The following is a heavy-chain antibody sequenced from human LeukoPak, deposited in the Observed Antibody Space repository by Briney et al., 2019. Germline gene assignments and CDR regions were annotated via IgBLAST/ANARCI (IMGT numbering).Heavy chain of an antibody. D-gene: IGHD3-22*01. J-gene: IGHJ3*02. CDR1: GGSISSYY. CDR2: IYTSGST. V-gene: IGHV4-4*07. Sequence: SETLSLTCTVSGGSISSYYWSWIRQPAGKGLEWIGRIYTSGSTNYNPSLKSRVTMSVDTSKNQFSLKLSSVTAADTAVYYCARKLTSSYYDSSGHWVDAFDIWGQGTMVTVSS. CDR3: ARKLTSSYYDSSGHWVDAFDI.